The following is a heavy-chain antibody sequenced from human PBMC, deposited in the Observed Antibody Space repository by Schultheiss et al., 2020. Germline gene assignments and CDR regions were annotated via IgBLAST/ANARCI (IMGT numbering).Heavy chain of an antibody. CDR3: AREVATPDYYYGMDV. Sequence: SQTLSLTCTVSGGSISSYYWSWIRQHPGKGLEWIGYIYYSGSTYYNPSLKSRVTISVDTSKNQFSLKLSSVTAADTAVYYCAREVATPDYYYGMDVWGQGTTVTVSS. CDR2: IYYSGST. J-gene: IGHJ6*02. CDR1: GGSISSYY. V-gene: IGHV4-31*03. D-gene: IGHD5-12*01.